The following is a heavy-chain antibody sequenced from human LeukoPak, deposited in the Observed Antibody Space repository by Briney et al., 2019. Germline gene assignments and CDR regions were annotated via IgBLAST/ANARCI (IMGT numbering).Heavy chain of an antibody. D-gene: IGHD5-12*01. CDR3: AAHSGYDYSDY. CDR1: GFTFSSYW. J-gene: IGHJ4*02. V-gene: IGHV3-7*01. CDR2: IKQDGSEK. Sequence: GGSLRLPCAASGFTFSSYWMSWVRQAPGKGLEWVANIKQDGSEKYYVDSVKGRFTISRDNAKNSLYLQMNSLRAEDTAVYYCAAHSGYDYSDYWGQGTLVTVSS.